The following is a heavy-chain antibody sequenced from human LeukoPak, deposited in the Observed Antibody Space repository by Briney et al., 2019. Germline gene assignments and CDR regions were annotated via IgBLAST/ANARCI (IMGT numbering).Heavy chain of an antibody. CDR3: ARAAYSSSWGGFAFDI. D-gene: IGHD6-13*01. J-gene: IGHJ3*02. Sequence: GGSLRLSCAASGFTFSSYGMHWVRQAPGKGREWVAFIRYDGSNKYYADSVKGRFTISRDNSKNTLYLQMNSLRAEDTAVYYCARAAYSSSWGGFAFDIWGQGTMVTVSS. CDR1: GFTFSSYG. CDR2: IRYDGSNK. V-gene: IGHV3-30*02.